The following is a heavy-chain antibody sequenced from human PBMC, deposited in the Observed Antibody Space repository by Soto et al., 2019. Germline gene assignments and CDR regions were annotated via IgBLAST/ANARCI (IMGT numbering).Heavy chain of an antibody. J-gene: IGHJ6*02. CDR3: AKDVVEKVGARNGVDV. CDR2: ISYDGSNK. D-gene: IGHD1-26*01. Sequence: GGSLRLSCAASGITFSSYGMHWVRQAPGKGLEWVAVISYDGSNKYYADSVKGRFSISRDNSKNTLFLQLNSLRAEDTAVYYCAKDVVEKVGARNGVDVWGERSTLTVS. CDR1: GITFSSYG. V-gene: IGHV3-30*18.